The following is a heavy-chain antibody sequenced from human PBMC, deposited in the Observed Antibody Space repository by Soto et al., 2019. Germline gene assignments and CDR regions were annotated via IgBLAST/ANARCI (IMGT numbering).Heavy chain of an antibody. CDR1: GGSFSGYY. D-gene: IGHD6-6*01. Sequence: PSETLSLTCAVYGGSFSGYYWNWIRQPPGKGLEWIGEIDHSGYTNYNPSLKSRVTISVDTSKNQFSLRLTSVTAADTAVYYCTTDRRLAAPSYYFDYWGQGTLVTVSS. CDR3: TTDRRLAAPSYYFDY. V-gene: IGHV4-34*01. CDR2: IDHSGYT. J-gene: IGHJ4*02.